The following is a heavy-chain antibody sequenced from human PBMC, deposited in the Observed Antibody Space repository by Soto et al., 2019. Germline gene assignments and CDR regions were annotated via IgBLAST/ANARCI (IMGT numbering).Heavy chain of an antibody. Sequence: PSQTLSLTCAISGDSVSSNSAAWNWIRQSQSRGLEWLGRTYYRSKWYNDYAVSVKSRITINPDTSKNQFSLQLNSVTPEDTAVYYCAREVAVAGPNYYYYGMDVWGQGTTVTVSS. D-gene: IGHD6-19*01. CDR3: AREVAVAGPNYYYYGMDV. V-gene: IGHV6-1*01. CDR1: GDSVSSNSAA. CDR2: TYYRSKWYN. J-gene: IGHJ6*02.